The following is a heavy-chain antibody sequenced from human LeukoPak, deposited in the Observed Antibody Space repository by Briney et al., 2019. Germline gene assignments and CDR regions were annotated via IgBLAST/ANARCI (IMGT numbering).Heavy chain of an antibody. CDR2: IYYSGST. CDR3: ARDYGNYYDSSGWNYYYYGMDV. D-gene: IGHD3-22*01. CDR1: GGSISSYY. Sequence: SETLSLTCTVSGGSISSYYWSWIRQPPGKGLEWIGYIYYSGSTNYIPSLKSRVTISVDTSKNQFSLKLSSVTAADTAVYYCARDYGNYYDSSGWNYYYYGMDVWGQGTTVTVSS. J-gene: IGHJ6*02. V-gene: IGHV4-59*01.